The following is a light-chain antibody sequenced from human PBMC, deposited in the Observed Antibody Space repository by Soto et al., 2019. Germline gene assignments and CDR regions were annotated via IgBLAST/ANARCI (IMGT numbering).Light chain of an antibody. Sequence: DIQMTQSPSTLSASVGDMVTITCRASQGIVRWLAWYQQKPGKAPKLLIYDASSLESGVPSRFSESRPSTEFTLAISILQPDDFSTYYCQHSYSFSKTFGQRARVEIK. CDR3: QHSYSFSKT. V-gene: IGKV1-5*01. CDR2: DAS. J-gene: IGKJ1*01. CDR1: QGIVRW.